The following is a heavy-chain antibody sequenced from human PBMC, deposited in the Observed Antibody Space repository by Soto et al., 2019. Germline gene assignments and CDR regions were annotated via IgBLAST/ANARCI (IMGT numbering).Heavy chain of an antibody. V-gene: IGHV4-4*02. CDR1: GGSISSNIW. Sequence: PSETLSLTCAVSGGSISSNIWWSWVRQPPGKGLEFIGEISHTGNTDYNPSLKSRITISLDKSRNQFSLKLSSVTAADTAVYYCARGRDGYHDAFDIWGQGTMVTVSS. CDR3: ARGRDGYHDAFDI. D-gene: IGHD5-12*01. CDR2: ISHTGNT. J-gene: IGHJ3*02.